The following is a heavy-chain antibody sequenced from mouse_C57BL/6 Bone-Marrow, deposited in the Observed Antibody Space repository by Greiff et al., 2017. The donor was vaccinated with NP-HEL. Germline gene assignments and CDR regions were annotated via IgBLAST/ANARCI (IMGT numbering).Heavy chain of an antibody. V-gene: IGHV5-6*01. J-gene: IGHJ4*01. CDR1: GFTFSSYG. CDR2: ISSGGSYT. CDR3: ARHDLLGAMDY. Sequence: EVMLVESGGDLVKPGGSLKLSCAASGFTFSSYGMSWVRQTPDKRLEWVATISSGGSYTYYPDSVKGRFTISCDHAKNTLELQMSSLKSEDTAMYYCARHDLLGAMDYWGQGTSVTVSS. D-gene: IGHD2-1*01.